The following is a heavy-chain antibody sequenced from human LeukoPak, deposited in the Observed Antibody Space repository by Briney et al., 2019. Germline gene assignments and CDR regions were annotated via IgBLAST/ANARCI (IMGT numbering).Heavy chain of an antibody. CDR1: GGSISSYY. V-gene: IGHV4-59*01. CDR3: ARGVRDSSSWFSIGAEYFQH. Sequence: SETLSLTCTVSGGSISSYYWSWIRQPPGKGLEWIGYFYDSGSANYNPSLKSRVTISVDTSKNQFSLKLSSVTAADTAVYYCARGVRDSSSWFSIGAEYFQHWGQGTLVTVSS. D-gene: IGHD6-13*01. J-gene: IGHJ1*01. CDR2: FYDSGSA.